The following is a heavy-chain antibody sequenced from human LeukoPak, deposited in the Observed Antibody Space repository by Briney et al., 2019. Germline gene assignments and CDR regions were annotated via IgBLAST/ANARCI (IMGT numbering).Heavy chain of an antibody. CDR2: IYYSGST. Sequence: SETLSLTCTVSGGSISSYYWRWIRQPPGKGLEWIGYIYYSGSTNYNPSLKSRVTISVDTSKNQFSLKLSSVTAADTAVYYCARADPYDFWSGYYSIYYYYMDVWGKGTTVTVSS. D-gene: IGHD3-3*01. CDR1: GGSISSYY. CDR3: ARADPYDFWSGYYSIYYYYMDV. V-gene: IGHV4-59*01. J-gene: IGHJ6*03.